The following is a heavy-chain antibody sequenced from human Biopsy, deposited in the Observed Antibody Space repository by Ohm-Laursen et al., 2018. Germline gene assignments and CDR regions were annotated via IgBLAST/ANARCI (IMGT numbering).Heavy chain of an antibody. J-gene: IGHJ4*02. V-gene: IGHV1-8*01. CDR1: RYTFTNYN. CDR2: MNPNSGNT. Sequence: SVKVSCKASRYTFTNYNVNWVRQATGQGLEWMGWMNPNSGNTGYAQKFQGRVTMTRNTSISTAYMELSSLTSVDTAVYYCARDFNYDGGGSFNFDYWGQGTLVTVSS. CDR3: ARDFNYDGGGSFNFDY. D-gene: IGHD3-22*01.